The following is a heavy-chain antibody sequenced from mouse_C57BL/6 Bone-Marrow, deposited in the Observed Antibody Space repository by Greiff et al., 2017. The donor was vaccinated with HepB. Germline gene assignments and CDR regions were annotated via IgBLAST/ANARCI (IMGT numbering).Heavy chain of an antibody. D-gene: IGHD2-10*01. Sequence: EVKLVESGGGLVKPGGSLKLSCAASGFTFSDYGMHWVRQAPEKGLEWVAYISSGSSTIYYADTVKGRFTISRDNAKNTLFLQMTSLRSEDTAMYYCARAYYGKDWYFDVWGTGTTVTVSS. CDR1: GFTFSDYG. CDR3: ARAYYGKDWYFDV. V-gene: IGHV5-17*01. CDR2: ISSGSSTI. J-gene: IGHJ1*03.